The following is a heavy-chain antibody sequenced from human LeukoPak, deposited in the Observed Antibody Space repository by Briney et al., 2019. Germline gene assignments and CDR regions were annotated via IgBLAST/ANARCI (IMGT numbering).Heavy chain of an antibody. D-gene: IGHD1-1*01. CDR3: ARDHSTTQFDC. CDR1: GGSISSGGYY. Sequence: SETLSLTCTVSGGSISSGGYYWSWIRQPPGKGLGWIGYVSYFGGTNYNPSLKSRVTISEDTSKNQFSLRLSSVTAADTAFYYCARDHSTTQFDCWGQGTLVTVSS. J-gene: IGHJ4*02. CDR2: VSYFGGT. V-gene: IGHV4-61*08.